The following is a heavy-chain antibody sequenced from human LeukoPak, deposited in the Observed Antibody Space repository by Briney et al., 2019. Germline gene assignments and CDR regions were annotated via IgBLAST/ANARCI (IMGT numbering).Heavy chain of an antibody. D-gene: IGHD2-2*01. J-gene: IGHJ6*02. CDR2: ISYDGSNK. Sequence: GGSLRLSCAASGFTFSSYAMHWVRQAPGKGLEWVAVISYDGSNKYYADSVKGRFTISRDNSKNTLYLQMNSLRAEDTAVYYCAAGYCSSTSCSGDYYYGMDVWGQGTTVTVSS. V-gene: IGHV3-30-3*01. CDR3: AAGYCSSTSCSGDYYYGMDV. CDR1: GFTFSSYA.